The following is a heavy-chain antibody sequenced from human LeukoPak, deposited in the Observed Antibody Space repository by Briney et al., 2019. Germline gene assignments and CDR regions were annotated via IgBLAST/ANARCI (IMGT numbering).Heavy chain of an antibody. D-gene: IGHD6-13*01. Sequence: GGSLRLSCAASGFTFSSYAMSWVRQAPGKELKWVSAISSSGGSTYYADSVKGRFTISRDNSKNTLYLQMNSLRAEDTAVYYCAKGSSSSWLPYNWFDPWGQGTLVTVSS. J-gene: IGHJ5*02. CDR2: ISSSGGST. CDR3: AKGSSSSWLPYNWFDP. CDR1: GFTFSSYA. V-gene: IGHV3-23*01.